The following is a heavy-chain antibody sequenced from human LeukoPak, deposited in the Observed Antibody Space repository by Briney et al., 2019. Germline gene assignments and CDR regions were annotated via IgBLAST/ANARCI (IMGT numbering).Heavy chain of an antibody. CDR3: TTDMGITMVRGDY. D-gene: IGHD3-10*01. CDR1: GFTFSNAW. Sequence: PGGSLRLSCAASGFTFSNAWMSWVRQAPGKGLEWVGRFKSKTDGGTTDYAAPVKGRFTISRDDSKNTLCLQMNSLKTEDTAVYYCTTDMGITMVRGDYWGQGTLVTVSS. J-gene: IGHJ4*02. V-gene: IGHV3-15*01. CDR2: FKSKTDGGTT.